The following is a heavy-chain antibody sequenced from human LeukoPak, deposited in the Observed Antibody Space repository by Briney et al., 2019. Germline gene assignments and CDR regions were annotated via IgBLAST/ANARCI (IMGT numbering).Heavy chain of an antibody. CDR2: IYTSGST. V-gene: IGHV4-4*07. J-gene: IGHJ6*02. CDR1: GGSISTYY. CDR3: ARTPYYGMDV. Sequence: SETLSLTCTVSGGSISTYYGSWIRQPAGKGLEWIGHIYTSGSTNYNPSLKSRVTMSVDTSKNQFSLKLSSVTAADTAVYYCARTPYYGMDVWGQGTTVTVSS.